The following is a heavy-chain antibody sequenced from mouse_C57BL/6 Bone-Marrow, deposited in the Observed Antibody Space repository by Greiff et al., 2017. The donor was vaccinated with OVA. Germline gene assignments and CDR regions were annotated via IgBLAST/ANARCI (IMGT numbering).Heavy chain of an antibody. CDR1: GYTFTSYW. CDR2: IDPNSGGT. D-gene: IGHD1-1*01. Sequence: VQLQQPGAELVKPGASVKLSCKASGYTFTSYWMHWVKQRPGRGLEWIGRIDPNSGGTKYNEKFKSKATLTVDKPSSTAYMQLSSLTSEDSAVYDCARDEGYGSSPAWFAYWGQGTLVTVSA. V-gene: IGHV1-72*01. J-gene: IGHJ3*01. CDR3: ARDEGYGSSPAWFAY.